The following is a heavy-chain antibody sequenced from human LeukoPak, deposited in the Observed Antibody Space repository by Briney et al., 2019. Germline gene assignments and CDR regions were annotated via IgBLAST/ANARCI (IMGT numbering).Heavy chain of an antibody. CDR3: AKDFRESYSSGLGGFDY. Sequence: PGGSLRLSCAGSGFTFSDFWMTWVRQAPGKGLEWVAVISYDGSNKYYADSVKGRFTISRDNSKNTLYLQMNSLRAEDTAVYYCAKDFRESYSSGLGGFDYWGQGTLVTVSS. CDR2: ISYDGSNK. D-gene: IGHD6-19*01. V-gene: IGHV3-30*18. CDR1: GFTFSDFW. J-gene: IGHJ4*02.